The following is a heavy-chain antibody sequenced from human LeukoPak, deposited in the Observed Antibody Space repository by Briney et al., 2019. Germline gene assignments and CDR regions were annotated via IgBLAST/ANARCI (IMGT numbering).Heavy chain of an antibody. V-gene: IGHV3-30*03. CDR2: ISYDGSNK. Sequence: GGSLRLSCAASGFTFSSYGMHWVRQAPGKGLEWVAVISYDGSNKYYADSVKGRFTISRDNSKNTLYLQMNSLRAEDTAVYYCARFGGGYSSGWYFSLSGYYYMDVWGKGTTVTISS. D-gene: IGHD6-19*01. CDR3: ARFGGGYSSGWYFSLSGYYYMDV. CDR1: GFTFSSYG. J-gene: IGHJ6*03.